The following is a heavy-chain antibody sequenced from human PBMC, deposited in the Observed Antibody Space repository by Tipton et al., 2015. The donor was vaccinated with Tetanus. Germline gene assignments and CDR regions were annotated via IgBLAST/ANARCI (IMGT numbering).Heavy chain of an antibody. Sequence: TLSLTCAVYYDSFYGYYWSWIRQPPGKGLEWIGEIGHSENTNYNPSLQSRVTISMNTANNHIYLNLTSVTAADTAVYYCARWRDGFNRALDSWGQGIMVTVSS. J-gene: IGHJ4*02. D-gene: IGHD5-24*01. CDR3: ARWRDGFNRALDS. CDR2: IGHSENT. V-gene: IGHV4-34*01. CDR1: YDSFYGYY.